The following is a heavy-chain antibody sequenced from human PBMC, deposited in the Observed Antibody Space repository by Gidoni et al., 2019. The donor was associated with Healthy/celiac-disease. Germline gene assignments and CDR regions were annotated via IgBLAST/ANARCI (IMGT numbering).Heavy chain of an antibody. D-gene: IGHD3-22*01. V-gene: IGHV3-30*03. J-gene: IGHJ3*02. CDR2: ISYDGSNK. CDR3: ATDSSGYPDAFDI. Sequence: QVQLVESGGGVVQPGMSLRLSCAASGFTFSSYGMPWARQAPGKGLEWVAVISYDGSNKYYADSVKGRFTISRDNSKNTLYLQMNSLRAEDTAVYYCATDSSGYPDAFDIWGQGTMVTVSS. CDR1: GFTFSSYG.